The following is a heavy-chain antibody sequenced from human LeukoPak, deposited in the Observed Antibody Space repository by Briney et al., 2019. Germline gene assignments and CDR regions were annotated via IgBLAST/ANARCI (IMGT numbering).Heavy chain of an antibody. V-gene: IGHV3-74*01. CDR2: VHGDGNNI. CDR3: ARARVGDPTDY. Sequence: GGSLRLSCAASGFPFSRYAMYWVRQAPGKGLVWVSRVHGDGNNIGYADSVKGRFTIFRDNAKNTPYLQMNSLRPDDTAVYYCARARVGDPTDYWGQGTLVTVSS. CDR1: GFPFSRYA. D-gene: IGHD1-26*01. J-gene: IGHJ4*02.